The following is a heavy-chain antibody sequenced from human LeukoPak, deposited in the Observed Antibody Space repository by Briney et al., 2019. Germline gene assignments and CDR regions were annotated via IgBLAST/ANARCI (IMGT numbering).Heavy chain of an antibody. CDR3: ARVDYYDSSGYYFLFDY. J-gene: IGHJ4*02. V-gene: IGHV1-2*02. CDR2: INPNSGGT. D-gene: IGHD3-22*01. Sequence: ASVRVSCKASGYTFTSYYMHWVRQAPGQGLEWMGWINPNSGGTNYAQKFQGRVTMTRDTSISTAYMELSRLRSDDTAVYYCARVDYYDSSGYYFLFDYWGQGTLVTVSS. CDR1: GYTFTSYY.